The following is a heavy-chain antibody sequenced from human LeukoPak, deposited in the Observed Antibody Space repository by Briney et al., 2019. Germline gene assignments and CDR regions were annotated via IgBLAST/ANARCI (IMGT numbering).Heavy chain of an antibody. Sequence: GGSLRLSCAASGFTFSSHWMTWVRQAPGKGLEWVASIKQDGSEKYYADSVKGRFTISRDNAKNSLYLQMNSLRAEDTAVYYCARGIVQPGYWGQGTLVTVSS. D-gene: IGHD3-22*01. J-gene: IGHJ4*02. CDR1: GFTFSSHW. V-gene: IGHV3-7*01. CDR2: IKQDGSEK. CDR3: ARGIVQPGY.